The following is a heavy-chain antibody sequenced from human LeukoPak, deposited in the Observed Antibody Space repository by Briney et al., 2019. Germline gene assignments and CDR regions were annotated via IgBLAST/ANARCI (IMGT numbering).Heavy chain of an antibody. Sequence: ASVKVSCKASGYTFTGYYMHWVRQAPGQGLGWMGWINPNSGGTNYAQKFQSRVTMTRDKSISTAYMALSRLRSVDTAVYYSARSSQLQWLHVWGQRTLVTVSS. CDR1: GYTFTGYY. V-gene: IGHV1-2*02. D-gene: IGHD3-22*01. CDR2: INPNSGGT. CDR3: ARSSQLQWLHV. J-gene: IGHJ4*02.